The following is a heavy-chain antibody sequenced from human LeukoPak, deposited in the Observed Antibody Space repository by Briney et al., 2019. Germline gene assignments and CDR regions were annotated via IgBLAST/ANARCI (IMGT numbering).Heavy chain of an antibody. J-gene: IGHJ6*02. V-gene: IGHV3-30*04. CDR2: ISYEGRNK. Sequence: GGPWRLSWAASGFTFSSYAMYGVRQAPGKGLGWVAVISYEGRNKYYADSVKGRFTISRDNSKNTLYLQMNSLSAEDTAVYYCARDRRVANWNGLRYYYYSVDVWGQGTPVTVSS. CDR3: ARDRRVANWNGLRYYYYSVDV. D-gene: IGHD1-1*01. CDR1: GFTFSSYA.